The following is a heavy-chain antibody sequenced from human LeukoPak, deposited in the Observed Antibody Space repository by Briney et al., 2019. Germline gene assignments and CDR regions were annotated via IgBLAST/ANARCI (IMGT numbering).Heavy chain of an antibody. CDR1: GGTFSSYT. CDR3: ARHPYTGSCISDNCYRWYDP. V-gene: IGHV1-69*13. Sequence: ASVKVSCKASGGTFSSYTINWVRQAPGQGLEWMGGIIPVFGTANYVQKFQGRVTITADESTSTAYMELSSLKASDTAMYYCARHPYTGSCISDNCYRWYDPWGQGTLVTVSS. D-gene: IGHD2-2*01. J-gene: IGHJ5*02. CDR2: IIPVFGTA.